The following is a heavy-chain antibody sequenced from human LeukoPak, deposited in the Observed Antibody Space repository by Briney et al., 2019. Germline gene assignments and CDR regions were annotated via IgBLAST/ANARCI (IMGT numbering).Heavy chain of an antibody. Sequence: SETLSITCAVYGGSFSGYYWSWIRQPPGKGREWIGEINHSGSTNYNPSLKSRVTISVDTAKNQFSLKLSSVTAADTAVHSCARSNWHYGLDMAYWGQGTLVTVSS. J-gene: IGHJ4*02. CDR1: GGSFSGYY. V-gene: IGHV4-34*01. CDR3: ARSNWHYGLDMAY. CDR2: INHSGST. D-gene: IGHD1-7*01.